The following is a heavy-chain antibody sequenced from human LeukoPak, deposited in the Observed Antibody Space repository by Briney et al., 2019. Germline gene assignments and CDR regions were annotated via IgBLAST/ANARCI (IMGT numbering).Heavy chain of an antibody. CDR2: IYYSGST. CDR3: ASQAGSYWYFDL. D-gene: IGHD6-13*01. CDR1: GGSISSSSYY. Sequence: KPSETLSLTCTVSGGSISSSSYYWGWIRQPPGKGLEWIGSIYYSGSTYYNPSLKSRVTISVDTSKNQFSLKLSSATAADTAVYYCASQAGSYWYFDLWGRGTLVTVSS. J-gene: IGHJ2*01. V-gene: IGHV4-39*01.